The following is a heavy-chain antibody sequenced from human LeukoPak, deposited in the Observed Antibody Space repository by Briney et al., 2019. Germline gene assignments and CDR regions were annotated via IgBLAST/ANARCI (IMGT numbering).Heavy chain of an antibody. V-gene: IGHV3-33*01. Sequence: GGSLRLSCAASGFDFSNYGMHWVRQAPGRGLEGVASIWFDGTNIHYSDSVNGRFTISRDNSKNTLYLQMNSLRAEDTATYFCARDSLPKAVTGPFDHWGQGALVAVSS. CDR2: IWFDGTNI. CDR3: ARDSLPKAVTGPFDH. D-gene: IGHD6-19*01. CDR1: GFDFSNYG. J-gene: IGHJ4*02.